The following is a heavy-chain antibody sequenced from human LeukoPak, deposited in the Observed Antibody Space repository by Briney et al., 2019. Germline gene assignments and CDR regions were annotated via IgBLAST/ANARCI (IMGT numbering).Heavy chain of an antibody. Sequence: SETLSLTCTVSGGFISSNSAYWSWIRQPPGKALEWIGNIFYSGTTYYNPSLQSRITMSVDTSKNQFSLKLSSVTAADTAVYFCARDRAAAGIYYFDYWGQGTLATVSS. J-gene: IGHJ4*02. D-gene: IGHD6-13*01. CDR2: IFYSGTT. CDR3: ARDRAAAGIYYFDY. CDR1: GGFISSNSAY. V-gene: IGHV4-39*07.